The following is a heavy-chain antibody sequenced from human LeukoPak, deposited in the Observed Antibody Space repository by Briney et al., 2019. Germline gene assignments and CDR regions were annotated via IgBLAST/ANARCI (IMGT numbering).Heavy chain of an antibody. Sequence: SETLSLTCAVYGGSFSGYYWSWIRQPPGKGLEWIGEINHSGSTNYNPSLKSRVTISVDTSKNQFSLKLSSVTAADTAVYYCARDLVKVTKDDWYFDLWGRGTLVTVSS. V-gene: IGHV4-34*01. CDR3: ARDLVKVTKDDWYFDL. CDR2: INHSGST. CDR1: GGSFSGYY. D-gene: IGHD2-21*02. J-gene: IGHJ2*01.